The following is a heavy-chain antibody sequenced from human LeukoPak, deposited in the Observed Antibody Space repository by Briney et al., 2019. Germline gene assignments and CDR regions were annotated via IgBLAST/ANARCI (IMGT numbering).Heavy chain of an antibody. D-gene: IGHD3-10*01. V-gene: IGHV4-61*02. CDR3: ARGTGSLFY. CDR2: IYTSGST. J-gene: IGHJ4*01. Sequence: PSETLSLTCTVSGGSISSGSYYWSWIRQPAGKGLEWIGLIYTSGSTNYNPSLKSRVIISVDTSKNQFSLKLSSVTAADTAIYYCARGTGSLFYWGHGILVTVSS. CDR1: GGSISSGSYY.